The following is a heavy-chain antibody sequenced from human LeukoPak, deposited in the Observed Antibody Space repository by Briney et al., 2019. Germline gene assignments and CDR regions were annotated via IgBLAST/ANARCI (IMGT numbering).Heavy chain of an antibody. CDR1: GGTFSSYA. Sequence: SVNVSCKASGGTFSSYAIRWVRPAPGQGLEWMGGIIPIFGTANYAQKFQGRVTITADESTSTAYMELSSLRSEDTAVYYCARGNWATLYYYYGMDVWGQGTTVTVSS. CDR2: IIPIFGTA. J-gene: IGHJ6*02. V-gene: IGHV1-69*13. D-gene: IGHD7-27*01. CDR3: ARGNWATLYYYYGMDV.